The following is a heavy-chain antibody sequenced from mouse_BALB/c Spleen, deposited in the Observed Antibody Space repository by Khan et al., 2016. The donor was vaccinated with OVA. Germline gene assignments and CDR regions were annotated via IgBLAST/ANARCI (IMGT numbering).Heavy chain of an antibody. CDR1: GHNFTSYT. J-gene: IGHJ3*01. V-gene: IGHV1-4*01. D-gene: IGHD2-14*01. CDR3: SRDAAYHWNAGWVTY. CDR2: INPSNGYT. Sequence: QVQLKESGAELARSGASVKMSCKASGHNFTSYTIHWIKKRPGQGLEWIGCINPSNGYTNYNQKFQDKATLTTDKSSTTAYLQLSSLTSDDPAVYHCSRDAAYHWNAGWVTYWGQGTMLTVSA.